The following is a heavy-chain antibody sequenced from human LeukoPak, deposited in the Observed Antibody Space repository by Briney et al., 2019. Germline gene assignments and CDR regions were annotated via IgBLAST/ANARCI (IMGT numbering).Heavy chain of an antibody. Sequence: PSETLSLTCTVSGGSISSYYWSWIRQPPGKGLEWIGYIYYSGSTNYNPSLKSRVTISVDTSKNQFSLKLSSVTAADTAVYYCARDRGYCSSTSCLAQGAFDIWGQGTMVTVSS. CDR1: GGSISSYY. V-gene: IGHV4-59*01. J-gene: IGHJ3*02. D-gene: IGHD2-2*01. CDR2: IYYSGST. CDR3: ARDRGYCSSTSCLAQGAFDI.